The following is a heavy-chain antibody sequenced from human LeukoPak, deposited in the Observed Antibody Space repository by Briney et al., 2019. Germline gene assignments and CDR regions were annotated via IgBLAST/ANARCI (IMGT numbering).Heavy chain of an antibody. CDR1: GFTFTTYG. Sequence: GGSLRLSCAASGFTFTTYGMSWVRQAPGKGLEWVSAISDDGGSTYYADSVKGRFTISRDNSKNTLYLQMSSLRAEDTAVYYCAGQYSGYDREFDYWGQGTLVTVSS. CDR2: ISDDGGST. D-gene: IGHD5-12*01. V-gene: IGHV3-23*01. J-gene: IGHJ4*02. CDR3: AGQYSGYDREFDY.